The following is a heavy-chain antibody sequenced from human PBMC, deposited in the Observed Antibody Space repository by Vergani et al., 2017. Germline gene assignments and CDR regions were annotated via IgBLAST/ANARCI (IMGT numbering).Heavy chain of an antibody. Sequence: QVQLQQWGAGLLKPSETLSLTCAVYGGSFSGYYWSWIRQPPGKGLEWIGEINHSGSTNYNPSLKSRVTISVDTSKNQFSLKLSSVTAADTAVYYCARGLAGSSWNRYYYMDVWGKGTTVTVSS. V-gene: IGHV4-34*01. D-gene: IGHD6-6*01. J-gene: IGHJ6*03. CDR3: ARGLAGSSWNRYYYMDV. CDR2: INHSGST. CDR1: GGSFSGYY.